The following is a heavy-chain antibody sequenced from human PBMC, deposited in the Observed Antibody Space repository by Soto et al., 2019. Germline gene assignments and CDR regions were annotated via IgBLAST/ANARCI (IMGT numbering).Heavy chain of an antibody. CDR2: ISSSSSYI. Sequence: EVQLVESGGGLVKPGGSLRLSCAASGFTFSSYSMNWVRQAPGKGLEWVSSISSSSSYIYYADSVKGRFTISRDNAKNSLHLQMNCLRAEDTAVYYCARRIYSNYFGGGYYYMEVWGKGTTVTVSS. CDR3: ARRIYSNYFGGGYYYMEV. J-gene: IGHJ6*03. D-gene: IGHD4-4*01. V-gene: IGHV3-21*01. CDR1: GFTFSSYS.